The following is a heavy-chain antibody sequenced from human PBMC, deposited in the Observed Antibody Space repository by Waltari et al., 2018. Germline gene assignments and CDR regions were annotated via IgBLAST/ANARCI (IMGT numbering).Heavy chain of an antibody. J-gene: IGHJ4*02. D-gene: IGHD6-13*01. CDR2: IYHSGST. CDR3: AGAEEGIAAAFDY. Sequence: QVQLQESGPGLVKPSGTLSLTCAVSGGSISSSNWWSWVRQPPGKGLEWIGEIYHSGSTNYNPSLKSRVTIAVVKSKNQFSLKLSSVTAADTAVYYCAGAEEGIAAAFDYWGQGTLVTVSS. CDR1: GGSISSSNW. V-gene: IGHV4-4*02.